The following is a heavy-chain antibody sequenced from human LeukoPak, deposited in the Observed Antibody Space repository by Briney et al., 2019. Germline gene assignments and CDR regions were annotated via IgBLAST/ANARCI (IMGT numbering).Heavy chain of an antibody. V-gene: IGHV1-2*02. CDR1: VYTFTGYY. CDR3: AREPYLPPWYYFDY. J-gene: IGHJ4*02. D-gene: IGHD2-8*02. CDR2: INPNSGGT. Sequence: ASVSVSCKSSVYTFTGYYMHWVRQAPAQGLEWVGWINPNSGGTSYAQNFQGRVTMTRDTSINTAYMEVSRLRSDDTAVYYCAREPYLPPWYYFDYWGQGTLVSVSS.